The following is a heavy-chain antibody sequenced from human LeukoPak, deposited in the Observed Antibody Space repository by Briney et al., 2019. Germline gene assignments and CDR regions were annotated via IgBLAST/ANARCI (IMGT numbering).Heavy chain of an antibody. V-gene: IGHV4-59*08. Sequence: SETLSLTCTVSGGSISSYYWSWIRQPPGKGLEWIGYIYYSGSTNYNPSLKSRVTISADTSKNQFSLKLSSVTAADTAVYYCARHGLTGYYNVHYYYYGMDVWGQGTTVTVSS. CDR1: GGSISSYY. J-gene: IGHJ6*02. CDR2: IYYSGST. CDR3: ARHGLTGYYNVHYYYYGMDV. D-gene: IGHD3-9*01.